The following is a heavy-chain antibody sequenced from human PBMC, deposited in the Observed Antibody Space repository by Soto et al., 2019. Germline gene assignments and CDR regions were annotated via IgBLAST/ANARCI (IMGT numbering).Heavy chain of an antibody. Sequence: PSETLSLTCTVSGGSVSSGSYYWSWIRQPPGKGLEWIGYIYYSGSTNYNPSLKSRVTISVDTSKNQFSLKLSSVTAADTAVYYCARDRMAVAGRYYYYGMDVWGQGTTVTVSS. CDR3: ARDRMAVAGRYYYYGMDV. V-gene: IGHV4-61*01. J-gene: IGHJ6*02. D-gene: IGHD6-19*01. CDR2: IYYSGST. CDR1: GGSVSSGSYY.